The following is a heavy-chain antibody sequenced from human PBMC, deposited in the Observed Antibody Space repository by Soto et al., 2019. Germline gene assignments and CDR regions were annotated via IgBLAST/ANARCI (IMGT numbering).Heavy chain of an antibody. CDR1: GFTFSSYA. V-gene: IGHV3-30-3*01. CDR3: ARDRGIAARHFYYYGMDV. D-gene: IGHD6-6*01. CDR2: ISYDGSNK. Sequence: PGGSLRLSCAASGFTFSSYAMHWVRQAPGKGLEWVAVISYDGSNKYYADSVKGRFTISRDNSKNTLYLQMNSLRAEDTAVYYCARDRGIAARHFYYYGMDVWGQGTTVTVSS. J-gene: IGHJ6*02.